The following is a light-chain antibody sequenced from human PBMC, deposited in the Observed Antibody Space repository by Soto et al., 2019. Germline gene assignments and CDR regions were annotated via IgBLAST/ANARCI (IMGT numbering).Light chain of an antibody. CDR1: SSDVGSYNL. CDR2: EVS. CDR3: CSYAGSHWV. Sequence: QSVLTQPASVSGSPGQSITISCTGTSSDVGSYNLVSWYQQHPGKAPKLMIYEVSKRPSGVSNRFSSSKSGNTASLTISGLQAEDEADYYCCSYAGSHWVFGGGTKLTVL. V-gene: IGLV2-23*02. J-gene: IGLJ3*02.